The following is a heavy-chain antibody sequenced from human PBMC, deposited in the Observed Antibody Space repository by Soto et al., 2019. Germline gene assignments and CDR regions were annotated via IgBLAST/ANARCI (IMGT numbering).Heavy chain of an antibody. D-gene: IGHD1-1*01. CDR1: GDSVSSNSAA. Sequence: PSQTLSLTCDISGDSVSSNSAAWNWIRQTPSRGLEWLGRTYYKSKWFINYAVSVKSRITVNPDTSKNQFSLQLNSVTPEDTAVYYCARGSWDDVTGHFYMDVWDKGTAVTVSS. CDR2: TYYKSKWFI. CDR3: ARGSWDDVTGHFYMDV. V-gene: IGHV6-1*01. J-gene: IGHJ6*03.